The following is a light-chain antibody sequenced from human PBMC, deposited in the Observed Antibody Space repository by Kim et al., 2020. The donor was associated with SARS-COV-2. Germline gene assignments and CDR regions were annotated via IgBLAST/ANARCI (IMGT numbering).Light chain of an antibody. Sequence: SYELTQPPSVSVSPGQTATITCSGDKLGDKFACWYHQKPGQSPVVVIYQDRQRPSGIPERFSGSNSGNTATLTISGTQAVDEADYYCQAWDSSTVAFGGGTQLTVL. V-gene: IGLV3-1*01. CDR1: KLGDKF. J-gene: IGLJ2*01. CDR3: QAWDSSTVA. CDR2: QDR.